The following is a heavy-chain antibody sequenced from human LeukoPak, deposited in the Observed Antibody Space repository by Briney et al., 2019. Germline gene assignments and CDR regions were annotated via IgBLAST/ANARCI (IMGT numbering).Heavy chain of an antibody. J-gene: IGHJ4*02. CDR3: ARLGRQAGTIDY. V-gene: IGHV4-59*08. CDR1: GGSISSYY. CDR2: IYYSGST. D-gene: IGHD6-13*01. Sequence: SETLSLTCTVSGGSISSYYWSWIRQPPGKGLEWIGYIYYSGSTNYNSSLKSRVTISVDTSKNQFSLKLSSVTAADTAVYYCARLGRQAGTIDYRGQGTLVTVSS.